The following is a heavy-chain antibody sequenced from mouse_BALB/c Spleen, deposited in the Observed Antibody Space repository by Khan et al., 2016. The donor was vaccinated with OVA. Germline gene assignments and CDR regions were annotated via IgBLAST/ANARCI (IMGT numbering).Heavy chain of an antibody. CDR3: TRLGYVAWFTY. D-gene: IGHD2-2*01. J-gene: IGHJ3*01. CDR1: GYSFTSYY. CDR2: IDPFSGAT. Sequence: VQLQQSGPELMKPGASVKISCKASGYSFTSYYIHWMIESHGTSLEWIGYIDPFSGATTYNQKFKGKATLTVDKSSNTAYIHLRNLTSEDSAVYYCTRLGYVAWFTYWGQGTLVTVSA. V-gene: IGHV1-31*01.